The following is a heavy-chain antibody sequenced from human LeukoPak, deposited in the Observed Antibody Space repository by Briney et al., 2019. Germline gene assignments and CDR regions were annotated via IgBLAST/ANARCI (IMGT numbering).Heavy chain of an antibody. D-gene: IGHD1-1*01. CDR1: GGSLSSSASY. Sequence: SETLSLTCTVSGGSLSSSASYWGWIRQPPGTGLEWIASIYYSGNTFYKPSLKSRVSMSIDTSKKQFSLELTSVTAADTAVYYCSRRVNIDNYDDARGAVDIWGQGAMVIVSS. CDR3: SRRVNIDNYDDARGAVDI. CDR2: IYYSGNT. V-gene: IGHV4-39*01. J-gene: IGHJ3*02.